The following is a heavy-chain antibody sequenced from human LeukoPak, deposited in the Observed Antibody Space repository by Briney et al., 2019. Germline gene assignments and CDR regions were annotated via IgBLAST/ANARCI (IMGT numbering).Heavy chain of an antibody. J-gene: IGHJ4*02. Sequence: GGSLGLSCAASGFTFSSYWMSWVRQAPGKGLEWVANIKQDGSEKYYVDSVKGRFTISRDNAKNSLYLQMNSLRAEDTAVYYCAKSPGYYGSGSYGYFDYWGQGTLVTVSS. V-gene: IGHV3-7*01. D-gene: IGHD3-10*01. CDR3: AKSPGYYGSGSYGYFDY. CDR2: IKQDGSEK. CDR1: GFTFSSYW.